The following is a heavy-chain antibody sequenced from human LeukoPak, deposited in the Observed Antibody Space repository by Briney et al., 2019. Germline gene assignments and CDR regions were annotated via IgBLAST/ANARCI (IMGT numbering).Heavy chain of an antibody. Sequence: VSVEVSCKASGYTFTSYDINWVRQATGQGLEWMGWMNPNSGNTGYAQKFQGRVTMTRNTSISTAYMELSSLRSEDTAVCYCARAASYSSSGKTRKNYYFDYWGQGTLVTVSS. D-gene: IGHD6-13*01. CDR1: GYTFTSYD. V-gene: IGHV1-8*01. CDR3: ARAASYSSSGKTRKNYYFDY. CDR2: MNPNSGNT. J-gene: IGHJ4*02.